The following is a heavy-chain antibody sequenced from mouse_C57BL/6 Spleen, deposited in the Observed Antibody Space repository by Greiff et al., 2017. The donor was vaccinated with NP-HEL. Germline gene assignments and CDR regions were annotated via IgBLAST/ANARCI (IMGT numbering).Heavy chain of an antibody. CDR3: ARSYPRGYYYAMDY. V-gene: IGHV1-82*01. CDR1: GYAFSSSW. Sequence: QVQLKESGPELVKPGASVKISCKASGYAFSSSWMNWVKQRPGKGLEWIGRLYPGDGDPNYNGKFKGKATLTADKSSSTAYMQLSSLTSEDSAVYFCARSYPRGYYYAMDYWGQGTSVTVSS. J-gene: IGHJ4*01. CDR2: LYPGDGDP. D-gene: IGHD6-5*01.